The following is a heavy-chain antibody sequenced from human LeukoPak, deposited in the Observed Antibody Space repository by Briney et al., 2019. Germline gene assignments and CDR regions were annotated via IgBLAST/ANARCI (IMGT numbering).Heavy chain of an antibody. CDR3: ARDSPESRYYYDPPHDFDI. D-gene: IGHD3-22*01. J-gene: IGHJ3*02. CDR1: GFTFSSYP. Sequence: GGSLRLSCAASGFTFSSYPMSWVRQAPGKGLEWVSAVSDSGGSTYYADSVKGRFTISRDNSKNTLYLQMNSLRAEDTAVYYCARDSPESRYYYDPPHDFDIWGQGTMVTVSS. V-gene: IGHV3-23*01. CDR2: VSDSGGST.